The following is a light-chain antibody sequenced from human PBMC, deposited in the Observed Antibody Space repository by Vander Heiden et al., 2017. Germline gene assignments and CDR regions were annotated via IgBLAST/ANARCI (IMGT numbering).Light chain of an antibody. CDR3: QQSYTTPRT. CDR1: QTIPNS. J-gene: IGKJ2*01. CDR2: ASS. Sequence: DIQMTQSPSSLSASVGDRVTVTCRASQTIPNSLNWYQQKPGTAPRLLLYASSTLQSGVPSRFSGGGSGTDFTLTISDLQPEDFATYFCQQSYTTPRTFGQGTKVEI. V-gene: IGKV1-39*01.